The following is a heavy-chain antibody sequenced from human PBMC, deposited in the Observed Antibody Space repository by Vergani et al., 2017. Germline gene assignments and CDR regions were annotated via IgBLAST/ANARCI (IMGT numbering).Heavy chain of an antibody. V-gene: IGHV1-69*01. D-gene: IGHD3-16*02. CDR1: GGTFSSYA. CDR3: AREGGVGGSYRYEDYYYYYMDV. CDR2: IIPIFGTA. Sequence: QVQLVQSGAEVKKPGSSVKVSCKASGGTFSSYAISWVRQAPGQGLEWMGGIIPIFGTANYAQKFQGRVTITADESTSTAYMERGSLGSEDTAVYYCAREGGVGGSYRYEDYYYYYMDVWGKGTTVTVSS. J-gene: IGHJ6*03.